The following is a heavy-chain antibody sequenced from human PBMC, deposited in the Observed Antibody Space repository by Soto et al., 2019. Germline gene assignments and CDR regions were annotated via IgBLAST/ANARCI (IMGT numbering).Heavy chain of an antibody. V-gene: IGHV4-4*02. CDR3: ARDHRVREISSYYYYGMDV. D-gene: IGHD3-10*01. CDR1: GGSISSSNW. Sequence: SETLSLTCAVSGGSISSSNWWSWVRQPPGKGLEWIGEIYHSGSTNYNPSLKSRVTISVDKSKNQFSLKLSSVTAADTAVYYCARDHRVREISSYYYYGMDVWGQGTTVT. J-gene: IGHJ6*02. CDR2: IYHSGST.